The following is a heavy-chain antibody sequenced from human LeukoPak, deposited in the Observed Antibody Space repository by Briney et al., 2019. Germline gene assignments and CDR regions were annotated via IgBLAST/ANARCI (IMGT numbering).Heavy chain of an antibody. CDR3: ARASLEYYYGSGSRRGRTIYYMDV. V-gene: IGHV4-39*07. CDR1: GGSISSSSYY. CDR2: IYYSGST. Sequence: KASETLSLTCTVSGGSISSSSYYWGWIRQPPGKGLEWIGSIYYSGSTNYNPSLKSRVTISVDTSKNQFSLKLSSVTAADTAVYYCARASLEYYYGSGSRRGRTIYYMDVWGKGTTVTVSS. J-gene: IGHJ6*03. D-gene: IGHD3-10*01.